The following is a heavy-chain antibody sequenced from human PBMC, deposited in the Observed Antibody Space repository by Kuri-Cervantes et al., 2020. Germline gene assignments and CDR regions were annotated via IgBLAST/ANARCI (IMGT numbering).Heavy chain of an antibody. CDR3: AKPYRDYDITGYRFFFDS. CDR2: ISSSGSTI. J-gene: IGHJ4*02. V-gene: IGHV3-11*04. Sequence: GESLKISCAASGFTFSDYYMSWIRQAPGKGLEWISYISSSGSTIYYADSVKGRFTISRDNAKNSLYLQMNSLRAEDTAVFYCAKPYRDYDITGYRFFFDSWGQGTLVTVSS. D-gene: IGHD3-22*01. CDR1: GFTFSDYY.